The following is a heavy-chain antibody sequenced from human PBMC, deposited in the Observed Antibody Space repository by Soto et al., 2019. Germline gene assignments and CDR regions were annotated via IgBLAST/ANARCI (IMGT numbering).Heavy chain of an antibody. D-gene: IGHD4-17*01. J-gene: IGHJ4*02. CDR1: GGSISSGGYY. CDR3: ATEPYDYGDYAREFDY. CDR2: IYYSGST. V-gene: IGHV4-31*03. Sequence: PSETLSLTCTVSGGSISSGGYYWSWIRQQPGKGLEWIGYIYYSGSTYYNPSLKSRVTISVDTSKNQFSLKLSSVTAADTAVYYCATEPYDYGDYAREFDYWGQGTLVTVSS.